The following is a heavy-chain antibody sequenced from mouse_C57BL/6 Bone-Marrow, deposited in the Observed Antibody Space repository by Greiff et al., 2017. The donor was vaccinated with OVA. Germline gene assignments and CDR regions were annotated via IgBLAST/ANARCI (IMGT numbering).Heavy chain of an antibody. CDR2: IYPSDSET. CDR1: GYTFTSYW. J-gene: IGHJ1*03. Sequence: VQLQQPGAELVRPGSSVKLPCKASGYTFTSYWMDWVKQRPGQGLEWIGNIYPSDSETHYNQKFKDKATLTVDKSSSTAYMQLSSLTSEDSAVYYCASLWYFDVWGTGTTVTVSS. CDR3: ASLWYFDV. V-gene: IGHV1-61*01.